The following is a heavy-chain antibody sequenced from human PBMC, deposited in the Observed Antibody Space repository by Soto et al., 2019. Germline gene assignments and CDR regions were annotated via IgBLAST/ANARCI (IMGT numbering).Heavy chain of an antibody. J-gene: IGHJ6*02. D-gene: IGHD2-2*02. Sequence: QVQLVESGGGVVQPGRSLRLSCAASGFTFSSYGMHWVRQAPGKGLERVAVIWYDGSNKYYADSVKGRFTISRDNSKNTLYLQMNSLRAEDTAVYYCAREQLLYRLLDYYYYYGMDVWGQGTTVTVSS. CDR2: IWYDGSNK. CDR1: GFTFSSYG. V-gene: IGHV3-33*01. CDR3: AREQLLYRLLDYYYYYGMDV.